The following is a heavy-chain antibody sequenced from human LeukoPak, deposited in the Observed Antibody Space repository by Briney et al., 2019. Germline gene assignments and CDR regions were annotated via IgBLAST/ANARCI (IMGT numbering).Heavy chain of an antibody. Sequence: DPGGSLRLSCAASGFTFDDYVMHWVRQAPGKGLEWVSAISGSGGSTYYADSVKGRLTISRDNSKNPLYLQMNSLRAEDTAVYYCANLRFLEWLSDDYWGQGTLVTVSS. CDR3: ANLRFLEWLSDDY. CDR2: ISGSGGST. V-gene: IGHV3-23*01. CDR1: GFTFDDYV. D-gene: IGHD3-3*01. J-gene: IGHJ4*02.